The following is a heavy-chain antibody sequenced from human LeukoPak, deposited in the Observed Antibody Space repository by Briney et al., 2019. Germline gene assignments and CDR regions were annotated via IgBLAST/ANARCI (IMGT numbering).Heavy chain of an antibody. CDR1: GYTFTSYA. V-gene: IGHV1-3*01. Sequence: ASVKVSCKASGYTFTSYAMHWVRQAPGQRLEWMGWINAGNGNTKCSQKFQGRVTITRDTSASTAYMELSSLRSEDTAVYYCARMDYDFWSGFRQDYYYYGMDVWGQGTTVTVSS. CDR2: INAGNGNT. D-gene: IGHD3-3*01. J-gene: IGHJ6*02. CDR3: ARMDYDFWSGFRQDYYYYGMDV.